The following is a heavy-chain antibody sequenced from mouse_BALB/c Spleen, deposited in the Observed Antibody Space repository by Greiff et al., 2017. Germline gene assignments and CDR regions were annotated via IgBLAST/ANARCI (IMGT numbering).Heavy chain of an antibody. Sequence: VQLQQSGAELVRPGTSVKVSCKASGYAFTNYLIEWVKQRPGQGLEWIGVINPGSGGTNYNEKFKGKATLTADKSSSTAYMQLSSLTSDYSAVYFCARSGNDYDGDYWGQGTTLTVSS. CDR3: ARSGNDYDGDY. V-gene: IGHV1-54*01. CDR1: GYAFTNYL. J-gene: IGHJ2*01. D-gene: IGHD2-4*01. CDR2: INPGSGGT.